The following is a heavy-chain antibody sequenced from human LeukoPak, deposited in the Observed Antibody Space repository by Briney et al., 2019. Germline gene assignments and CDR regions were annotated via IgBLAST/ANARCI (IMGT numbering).Heavy chain of an antibody. D-gene: IGHD3-22*01. J-gene: IGHJ3*02. Sequence: ASVKVSCKASGYTFTSYGISWVRQAPGQGLEWMGWISAYNGNTNYAQKLQGRVTMTTDTSTSTAYMELRSLRSDDTAVYYCARGPLLGYDSSASGFDIWGQGTMVTVSS. V-gene: IGHV1-18*01. CDR2: ISAYNGNT. CDR1: GYTFTSYG. CDR3: ARGPLLGYDSSASGFDI.